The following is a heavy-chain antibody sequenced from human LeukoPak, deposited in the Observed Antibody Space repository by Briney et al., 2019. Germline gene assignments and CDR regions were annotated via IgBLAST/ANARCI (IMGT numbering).Heavy chain of an antibody. Sequence: ASVKVSCKASGYTLTSYDINWVRQATGQGLEWMGWMNPNSGNTGYAQKFQGRVTITRNTSISTAYMELSSLRSEDTAVYYCARFLPLRDFWSGYYADYYMDVWGKGTTVTVSS. V-gene: IGHV1-8*03. CDR2: MNPNSGNT. CDR3: ARFLPLRDFWSGYYADYYMDV. J-gene: IGHJ6*03. D-gene: IGHD3-3*01. CDR1: GYTLTSYD.